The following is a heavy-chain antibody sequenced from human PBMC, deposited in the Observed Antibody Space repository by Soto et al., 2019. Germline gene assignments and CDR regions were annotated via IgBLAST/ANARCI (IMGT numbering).Heavy chain of an antibody. V-gene: IGHV3-15*07. CDR3: STDSHFSSVFVRLDY. D-gene: IGHD3-10*01. CDR1: GFTISEAW. Sequence: EVQLVESGGGLVKPGGSLRLSCAASGFTISEAWVNWVRQAPGMGLEWVGRIKSIPDGGTTDFAAPVKARFAISREDSKNMVYLRINSLNTEDTAVYYCSTDSHFSSVFVRLDYWGHGTLVIVSS. CDR2: IKSIPDGGTT. J-gene: IGHJ4*01.